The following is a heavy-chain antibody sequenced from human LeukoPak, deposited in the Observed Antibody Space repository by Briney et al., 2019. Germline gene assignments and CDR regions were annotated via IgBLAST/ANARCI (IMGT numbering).Heavy chain of an antibody. J-gene: IGHJ5*02. D-gene: IGHD6-13*01. CDR3: ARARPGYSSSWYRYWFDP. Sequence: GASVKVSCKASGYTFTSYDINWVRQATGQGLEWMGWMNPNSGNTGYAQKFQGRVTMTRNTSISTAYMELSSLRSEDTAVYYCARARPGYSSSWYRYWFDPWGQGTLGTVSS. CDR1: GYTFTSYD. V-gene: IGHV1-8*01. CDR2: MNPNSGNT.